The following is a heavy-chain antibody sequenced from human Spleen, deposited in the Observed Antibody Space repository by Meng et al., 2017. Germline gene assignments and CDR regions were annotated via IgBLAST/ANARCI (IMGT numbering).Heavy chain of an antibody. CDR1: GFTFDDYT. CDR2: ISWDGGST. CDR3: AKDSPYYYDSSGYYFEH. V-gene: IGHV3-43*01. Sequence: GESLKISCAASGFTFDDYTMHWVRQAPGKGLEWVSLISWDGGSTYYADSVKGRFTISRDNSKNSLYLQMNSLRTEDTALYYCAKDSPYYYDSSGYYFEHWGQGTLVTVSS. J-gene: IGHJ1*01. D-gene: IGHD3-22*01.